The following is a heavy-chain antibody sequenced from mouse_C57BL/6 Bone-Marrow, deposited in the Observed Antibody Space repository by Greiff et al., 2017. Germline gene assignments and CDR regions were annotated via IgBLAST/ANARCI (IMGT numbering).Heavy chain of an antibody. V-gene: IGHV1-69*01. J-gene: IGHJ2*01. CDR2: IDPSDSYT. Sequence: QVQLQQPGAELVMPGASVKLSCKASGYTFTSYWMHWVKQRPGQGLEWIGEIDPSDSYTNYNQKFKGKSTLTVDKSSSTAYMQLRSLTSEDSAVYDCARADGYFGYWGQGTTLTVSS. CDR3: ARADGYFGY. CDR1: GYTFTSYW. D-gene: IGHD2-3*01.